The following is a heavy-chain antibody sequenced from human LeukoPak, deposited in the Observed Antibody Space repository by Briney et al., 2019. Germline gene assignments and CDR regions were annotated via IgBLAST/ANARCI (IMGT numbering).Heavy chain of an antibody. V-gene: IGHV3-33*06. CDR3: AKVTDSSGYFPSDY. J-gene: IGHJ4*02. D-gene: IGHD3-22*01. Sequence: PGGSPRLSCAASGFTFSSYATHWVRQAPGKGLEWVAVIWYDGSNKYYADSVKGRSTISRDNSKNTLYLQMNSLRADDTAVYYCAKVTDSSGYFPSDYWGQGTLVTVSS. CDR1: GFTFSSYA. CDR2: IWYDGSNK.